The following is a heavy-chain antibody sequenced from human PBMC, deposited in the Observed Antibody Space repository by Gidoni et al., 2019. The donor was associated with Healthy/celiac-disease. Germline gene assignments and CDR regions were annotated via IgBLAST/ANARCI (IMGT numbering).Heavy chain of an antibody. CDR3: AKGRGSYANDAFDI. Sequence: TISRDNSKNTLYLQMNSLRAEDTAVYYCAKGRGSYANDAFDIWGQGTMVTVSS. J-gene: IGHJ3*02. D-gene: IGHD1-26*01. V-gene: IGHV3-23*01.